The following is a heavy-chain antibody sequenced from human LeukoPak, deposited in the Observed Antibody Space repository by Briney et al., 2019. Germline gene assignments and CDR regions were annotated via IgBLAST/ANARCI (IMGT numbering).Heavy chain of an antibody. Sequence: GGSLRLSCAASGYTSRRNGMHWVRQAPGKGLEWVAVVSHDGSNEYFVDSVKGRFTISRDNSKNTLYLQMNSLRAEDTAVYYCAKEGYYGSGSYPDHWGQGTLVTVSS. CDR2: VSHDGSNE. J-gene: IGHJ4*02. CDR1: GYTSRRNG. V-gene: IGHV3-30*18. CDR3: AKEGYYGSGSYPDH. D-gene: IGHD3-10*01.